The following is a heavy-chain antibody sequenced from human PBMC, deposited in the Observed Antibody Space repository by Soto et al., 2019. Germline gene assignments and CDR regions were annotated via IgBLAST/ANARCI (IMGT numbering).Heavy chain of an antibody. CDR3: ARGLSIFGVARPNYYYYYMDV. Sequence: PGGSLRLSCAPSGFTVSSNYMTWVRQAPGQGLEWVSVIYSDGSTYYADSVKGRFTISRHNSKNTLYLQMNSLSAEDTAVYYCARGLSIFGVARPNYYYYYMDVWGKGTTVTVAS. CDR2: IYSDGST. D-gene: IGHD3-3*01. V-gene: IGHV3-53*04. J-gene: IGHJ6*03. CDR1: GFTVSSNY.